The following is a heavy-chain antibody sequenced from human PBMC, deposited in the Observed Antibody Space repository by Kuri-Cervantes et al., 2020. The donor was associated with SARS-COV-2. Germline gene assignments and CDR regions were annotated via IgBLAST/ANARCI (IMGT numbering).Heavy chain of an antibody. Sequence: SVKVSCKASGYTFTSYAMNWVRQAPGQGLEWMGGIIPIFGTANYAQKFQGRVTITADKSTSTAYMELSSLRSEDTAVYYCASISVFRYCSSTSCPHGWGQGTLVTVSS. CDR2: IIPIFGTA. J-gene: IGHJ4*02. V-gene: IGHV1-69*06. CDR1: GYTFTSYA. D-gene: IGHD2-2*01. CDR3: ASISVFRYCSSTSCPHG.